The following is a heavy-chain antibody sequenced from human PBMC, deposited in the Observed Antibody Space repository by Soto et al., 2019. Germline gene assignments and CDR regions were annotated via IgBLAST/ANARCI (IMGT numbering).Heavy chain of an antibody. D-gene: IGHD2-2*01. J-gene: IGHJ6*03. CDR3: ARAVVVPAAMPRFWRYYYMDV. CDR2: IKQDGSEK. CDR1: GFTFSSYW. Sequence: GGSLRLSCAASGFTFSSYWMSWVRQAPGKGLEWVANIKQDGSEKYYVDSVKGRFTISRDNAKNSLYLQMNSLRAEDTAVYYCARAVVVPAAMPRFWRYYYMDVWGKGTKVTVSS. V-gene: IGHV3-7*01.